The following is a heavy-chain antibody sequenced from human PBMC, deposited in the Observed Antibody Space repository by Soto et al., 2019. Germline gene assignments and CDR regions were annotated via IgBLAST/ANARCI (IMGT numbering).Heavy chain of an antibody. J-gene: IGHJ4*02. CDR2: IFSSGST. CDR3: ARRYLQSGYSSSWVFDY. V-gene: IGHV4-31*03. CDR1: GGSINSGGYY. D-gene: IGHD6-13*01. Sequence: QVQLQESGPGLVKPSQTLSLICTVSGGSINSGGYYWNWIRQHPGKGLEWIGYIFSSGSTYYNPFLRSRVTISADTSENQFSLYLSSVTAADTAVYFCARRYLQSGYSSSWVFDYWGQGTLVNVSS.